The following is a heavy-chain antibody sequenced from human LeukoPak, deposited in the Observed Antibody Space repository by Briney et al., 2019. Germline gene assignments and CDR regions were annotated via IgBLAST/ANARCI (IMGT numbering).Heavy chain of an antibody. CDR2: IYYSGST. V-gene: IGHV4-39*01. CDR3: ARHENDYYGSGLFDP. CDR1: GGSITSSSYY. Sequence: SGTLSLTCTVSGGSITSSSYYWVWIRQPPGKGLEWIGSIYYSGSTYYNPSLKSRVTISVDTSKNQFSLKLSSVTAADTAVYYCARHENDYYGSGLFDPWGQGTLVTVSS. J-gene: IGHJ5*02. D-gene: IGHD3-10*01.